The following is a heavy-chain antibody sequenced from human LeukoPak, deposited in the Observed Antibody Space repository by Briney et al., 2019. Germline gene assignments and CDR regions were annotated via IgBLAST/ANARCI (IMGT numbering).Heavy chain of an antibody. Sequence: ASVKVSCKASGYTFTSYDINWVRQATGQGLEWMGWMDPNSGNTGYAQKFQGRVTMTRNTSISTAYMELSSLRSDDTAVYYCARDYGSGWANWFDPWGQGTLVTVSS. D-gene: IGHD6-19*01. J-gene: IGHJ5*02. CDR3: ARDYGSGWANWFDP. CDR2: MDPNSGNT. V-gene: IGHV1-8*01. CDR1: GYTFTSYD.